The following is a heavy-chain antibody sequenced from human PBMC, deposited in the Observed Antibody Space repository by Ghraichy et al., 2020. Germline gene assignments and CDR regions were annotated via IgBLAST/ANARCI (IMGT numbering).Heavy chain of an antibody. J-gene: IGHJ4*02. CDR3: ARYIRMGDYHFDY. CDR2: IESSGST. Sequence: SETLSLTCAVSGGSISSSSYYWGWIRQPPEKGLEWIGSIESSGSTYYNPSLKSRVAISVDTAKNEFSLRLSSVTAADTAVYYCARYIRMGDYHFDYWGQGALVTVSA. D-gene: IGHD3-16*01. CDR1: GGSISSSSYY. V-gene: IGHV4-39*01.